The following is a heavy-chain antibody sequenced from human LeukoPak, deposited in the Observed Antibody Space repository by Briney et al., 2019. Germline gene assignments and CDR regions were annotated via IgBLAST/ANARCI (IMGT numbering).Heavy chain of an antibody. CDR3: AREGYCSGGSCHGEDNWFDP. CDR2: IIPILGIA. V-gene: IGHV1-69*16. J-gene: IGHJ5*02. Sequence: SVKVSCKASGGTFSSYTISWVRQAPGQGLEWMGRIIPILGIANYAQKFQGRVTITTDEPTSTAYMELSSLRSEDTAVYYCAREGYCSGGSCHGEDNWFDPWGQGTLVTVSS. D-gene: IGHD2-15*01. CDR1: GGTFSSYT.